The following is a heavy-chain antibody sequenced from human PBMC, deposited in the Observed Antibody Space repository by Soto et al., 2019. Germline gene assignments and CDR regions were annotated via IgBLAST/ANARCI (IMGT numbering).Heavy chain of an antibody. V-gene: IGHV1-69*08. CDR3: ARDSMVTRWFDP. CDR1: GGTFSSYT. Sequence: QVQLVQSGAEVKKPGSSVKVSCKASGGTFSSYTISWVRQAPGQGLEWMGRIIPILGIANYAQKFQGRVTITAEKSTSTAYMELSSLRSEDTAVYYCARDSMVTRWFDPWGQGTLVTVSS. CDR2: IIPILGIA. D-gene: IGHD3-10*01. J-gene: IGHJ5*02.